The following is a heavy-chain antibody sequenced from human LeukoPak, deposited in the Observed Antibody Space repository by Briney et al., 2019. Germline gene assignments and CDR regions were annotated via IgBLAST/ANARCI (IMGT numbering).Heavy chain of an antibody. CDR3: ARGYCSGGSCYYSEYFQH. CDR1: GYTFTSYY. V-gene: IGHV1-46*01. CDR2: INPSGGST. D-gene: IGHD2-15*01. Sequence: ASVKVSRKASGYTFTSYYMHWVRQAPGQGLEWMGIINPSGGSTSYAQKFQGRVTMTRDTSTSTVYMELSSLRSEDTAVYYCARGYCSGGSCYYSEYFQHWGQGTLVTVSS. J-gene: IGHJ1*01.